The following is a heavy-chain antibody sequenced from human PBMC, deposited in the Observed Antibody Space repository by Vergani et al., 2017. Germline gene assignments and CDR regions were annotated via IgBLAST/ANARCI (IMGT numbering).Heavy chain of an antibody. J-gene: IGHJ4*02. CDR2: ISWNSGSI. Sequence: EVQLVESGGGLVQPGRFLRLSCAASGFTFDDYAMHWVRQAPGKGLEWVSGISWNSGSIGYADSVKGRFTISRDNAKNSLYLQMNSLRAEDTAVYYCARDPMVRGVKGAYYFDYWGQGTLVTVSS. V-gene: IGHV3-9*01. CDR1: GFTFDDYA. CDR3: ARDPMVRGVKGAYYFDY. D-gene: IGHD3-10*01.